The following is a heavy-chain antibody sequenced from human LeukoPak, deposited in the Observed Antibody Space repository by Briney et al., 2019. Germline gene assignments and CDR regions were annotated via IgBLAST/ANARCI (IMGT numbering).Heavy chain of an antibody. CDR2: IIPIFGIA. J-gene: IGHJ4*02. V-gene: IGHV1-69*04. D-gene: IGHD4-17*01. CDR3: ARDFDYGDYGGYFDY. Sequence: SVKVSCKASGGTFSSYAISWVRQAPGQGLEWMGRIIPIFGIANYAQKFQGRVTITADKSTSTAYMELSSLRSEGTAVYYCARDFDYGDYGGYFDYWGQGTLVTVSS. CDR1: GGTFSSYA.